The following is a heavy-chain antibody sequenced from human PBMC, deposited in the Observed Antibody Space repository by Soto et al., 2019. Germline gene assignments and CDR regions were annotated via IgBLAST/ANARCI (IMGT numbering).Heavy chain of an antibody. J-gene: IGHJ4*02. CDR2: TYYRSNWRH. D-gene: IGHD6-19*01. V-gene: IGHV6-1*01. Sequence: PSQTLSLTCAISGDSVSSNTAAWNWIRSSPSRGLEWLGRTYYRSNWRHDYAVSVKSRITVKTDTSKNHFSLQLNSVTPDDTAVYYCARGVAGTGFDLWGQGTLVTVSS. CDR1: GDSVSSNTAA. CDR3: ARGVAGTGFDL.